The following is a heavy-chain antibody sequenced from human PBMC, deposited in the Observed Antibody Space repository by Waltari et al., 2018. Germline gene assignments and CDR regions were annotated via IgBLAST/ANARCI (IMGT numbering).Heavy chain of an antibody. V-gene: IGHV1-3*01. CDR2: INAGNDNT. J-gene: IGHJ4*02. D-gene: IGHD3-16*01. Sequence: QVQFVQSGAEVKKPGASVKVSCKASGYTFRNYDIHWVRQAPGQRLEWRGWINAGNDNTKCSEKFQGRVTITRDTSARIAYRELSSLRSEDTAVYYCASLGGGGGYWGQGTLVTVSS. CDR1: GYTFRNYD. CDR3: ASLGGGGGY.